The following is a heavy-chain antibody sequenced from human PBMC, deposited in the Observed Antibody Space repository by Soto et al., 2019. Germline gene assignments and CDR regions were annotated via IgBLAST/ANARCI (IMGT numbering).Heavy chain of an antibody. V-gene: IGHV4-31*03. J-gene: IGHJ4*02. CDR2: IYYSGST. D-gene: IGHD3-22*01. CDR3: ARGLGSGYYYFDY. CDR1: GGSISSGGYY. Sequence: SETLSLTCTVSGGSISSGGYYWSWIRQHPGKGLEWIGYIYYSGSTYYNPSLKSRVTISVDTSKNQFSLKLSSVTAADTAVYYCARGLGSGYYYFDYWGQGTLVTVSS.